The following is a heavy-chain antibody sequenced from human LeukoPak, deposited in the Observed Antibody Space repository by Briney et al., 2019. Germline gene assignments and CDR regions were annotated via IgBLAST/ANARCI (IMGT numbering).Heavy chain of an antibody. Sequence: SVKVSCKASGYTFSSYAISWVRQAPGQGLEWMGRIIPIFGTANYAQKFQGRVTITTDESTSTAYMELSSLRSEDTAVYYCASQYSSGPFDYWGQGTLVTVSS. CDR1: GYTFSSYA. D-gene: IGHD6-19*01. CDR2: IIPIFGTA. V-gene: IGHV1-69*05. J-gene: IGHJ4*02. CDR3: ASQYSSGPFDY.